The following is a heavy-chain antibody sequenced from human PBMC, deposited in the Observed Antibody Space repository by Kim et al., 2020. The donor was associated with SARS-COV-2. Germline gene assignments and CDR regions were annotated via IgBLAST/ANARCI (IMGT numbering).Heavy chain of an antibody. CDR1: GYTFNTFN. Sequence: ASVKVSCKASGYTFNTFNLQWVRQAPGQRLEWMGRIYTVTGNTKYSQKFQGRVSITRDTSASTAYMELRSLRSEDTAVYYCVRGRRDSGADSWGQGTLVTVSS. V-gene: IGHV1-3*04. CDR3: VRGRRDSGADS. D-gene: IGHD2-21*01. CDR2: IYTVTGNT. J-gene: IGHJ4*02.